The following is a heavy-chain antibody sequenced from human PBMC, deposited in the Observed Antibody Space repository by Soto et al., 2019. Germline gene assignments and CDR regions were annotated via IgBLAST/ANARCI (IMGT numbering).Heavy chain of an antibody. Sequence: QITLRESGPTLVRPTQTLTLTCTFSGFSLTTRGVGVGWIRQPPGKALEWLAFIYWNADKRYTSSLNNRLPITGESSENQVVLELTDMYPVDTATYYCVHRMLAGRKIDFWGRGTLVTVSS. CDR2: IYWNADK. J-gene: IGHJ4*02. CDR1: GFSLTTRGVG. D-gene: IGHD3-10*02. CDR3: VHRMLAGRKIDF. V-gene: IGHV2-5*01.